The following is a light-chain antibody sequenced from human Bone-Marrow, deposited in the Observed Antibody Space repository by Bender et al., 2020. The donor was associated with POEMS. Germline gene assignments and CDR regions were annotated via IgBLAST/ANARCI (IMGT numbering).Light chain of an antibody. CDR2: ENV. CDR1: SSNIEKNY. CDR3: AAWDTSLSGWV. Sequence: QSVLTQPPSISAAPRQKVTISCSGSSSNIEKNYVSWFQQVPGTGPKLLIRENVRRPSGIPDRFSASRSGTSATLDISGLQTADEAEYYCAAWDTSLSGWVFGGGTKLTVL. V-gene: IGLV1-51*01. J-gene: IGLJ3*02.